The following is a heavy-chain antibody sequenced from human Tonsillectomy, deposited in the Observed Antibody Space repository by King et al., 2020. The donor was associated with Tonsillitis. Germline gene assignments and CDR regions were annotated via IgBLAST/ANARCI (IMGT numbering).Heavy chain of an antibody. D-gene: IGHD2-15*01. V-gene: IGHV1-46*03. CDR2: INPSGGST. CDR1: GYTFTSYY. Sequence: QLVQSEAEVKKPGASVKVSCKASGYTFTSYYMHWVRQAPGQGLEWMGIINPSGGSTSYAQKFQGRVTMTRDTSTSTVYMELSSLRSEDTAVYYCAREGYCSGGSCYWGDYYYYYGMDVWGQGTTVTVSS. CDR3: AREGYCSGGSCYWGDYYYYYGMDV. J-gene: IGHJ6*02.